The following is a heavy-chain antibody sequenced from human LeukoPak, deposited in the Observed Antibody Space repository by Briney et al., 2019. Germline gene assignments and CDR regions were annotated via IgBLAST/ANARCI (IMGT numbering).Heavy chain of an antibody. J-gene: IGHJ6*02. CDR3: ATGRGPAAYYYYYGMDV. Sequence: ASVKVSCKASTSYYMHWVRQAPGHGLEWMGLINPSGGSTSYAQKFQGRVTMTRDTSTSTVYMELSSLRSEDTAVYYCATGRGPAAYYYYYGMDVWGQGTTVTVSS. CDR2: INPSGGST. CDR1: TSYY. V-gene: IGHV1-46*01. D-gene: IGHD2-2*01.